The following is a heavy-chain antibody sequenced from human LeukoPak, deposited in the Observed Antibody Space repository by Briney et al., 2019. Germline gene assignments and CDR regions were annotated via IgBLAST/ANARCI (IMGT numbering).Heavy chain of an antibody. V-gene: IGHV1-46*01. CDR3: ARALYYYDNSDLDY. CDR2: INPSGGST. CDR1: GGTFSSYA. J-gene: IGHJ4*02. D-gene: IGHD3-22*01. Sequence: ASVKVSCKASGGTFSSYAISWVRQAPGQGLEWMGIINPSGGSTNYAQKFQGRVTMTRDMSTSTVYMELSSLRSEDTAVYYCARALYYYDNSDLDYWGQGTLVTVSS.